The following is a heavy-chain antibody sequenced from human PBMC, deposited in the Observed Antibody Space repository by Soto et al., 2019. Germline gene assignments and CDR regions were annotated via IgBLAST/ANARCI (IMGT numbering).Heavy chain of an antibody. D-gene: IGHD2-15*01. CDR1: GGPFSGYQ. CDR3: ARRLVNRPFDP. V-gene: IGHV4-34*02. Sequence: QVQLQQWGAGLLKPSETLSLTCAVYGGPFSGYQWSWIRQLPGKGLEWIGEINHGGRTNYNPSLKRRVTMSVDTSKIQFSLKLNSVTAADTALYSCARRLVNRPFDPWGQGSLVTVSS. J-gene: IGHJ5*02. CDR2: INHGGRT.